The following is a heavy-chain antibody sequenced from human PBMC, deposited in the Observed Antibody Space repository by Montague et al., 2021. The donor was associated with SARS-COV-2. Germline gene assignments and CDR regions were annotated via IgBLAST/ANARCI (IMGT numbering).Heavy chain of an antibody. CDR2: ISSSGSGGTK. D-gene: IGHD2-21*01. CDR1: GFIFSSYE. CDR3: ARDRDWDDWCGMDV. Sequence: SRRLSCAASGFIFSSYEMNWVRQAPGKGLEWISYISSSGSGGTKHYTDSVKGRFTISRDDAKNSLYLQMNSLRVEDTAIYYCARDRDWDDWCGMDVWGQGTTVTVSS. V-gene: IGHV3-48*03. J-gene: IGHJ6*02.